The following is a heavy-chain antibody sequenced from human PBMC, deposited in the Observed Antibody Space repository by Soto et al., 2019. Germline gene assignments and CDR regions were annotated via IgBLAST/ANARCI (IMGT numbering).Heavy chain of an antibody. D-gene: IGHD6-13*01. CDR1: GGSISSGGHY. Sequence: PSETLSLTCTVSGGSISSGGHYWSWIRQHPGKGLEWIGYIYYSGSTHYNPSLKSRVSISVDTFKNQFSLKLTSVTAADTAVYYRARWSWAAAGPGWSGPWGQGTLVAVSS. V-gene: IGHV4-31*03. CDR3: ARWSWAAAGPGWSGP. J-gene: IGHJ5*02. CDR2: IYYSGST.